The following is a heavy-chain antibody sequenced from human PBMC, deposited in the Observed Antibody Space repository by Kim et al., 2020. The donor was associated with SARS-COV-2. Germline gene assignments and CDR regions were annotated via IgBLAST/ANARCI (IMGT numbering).Heavy chain of an antibody. CDR2: ISWNSGSI. CDR1: GFTFDDYA. V-gene: IGHV3-9*01. CDR3: AKDKQVVVPAAIIPYYYGMDV. Sequence: GGSLRLSCAASGFTFDDYAMHWVRQAPGKGLEWVSGISWNSGSIGYADSVKGRFTISRDNAKNSLYLQMNSLRAEDTALYYCAKDKQVVVPAAIIPYYYGMDVWGQGTTVTVSS. D-gene: IGHD2-2*01. J-gene: IGHJ6*02.